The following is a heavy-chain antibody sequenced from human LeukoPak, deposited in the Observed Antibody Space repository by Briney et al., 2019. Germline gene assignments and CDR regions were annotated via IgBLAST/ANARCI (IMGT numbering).Heavy chain of an antibody. V-gene: IGHV4-39*01. J-gene: IGHJ4*02. Sequence: SSETLSLTYTVSGGSISSSNYYWGWIRQPPGKGLEWIGSIYYSGSTYYNPSLKSRVTISVDTSKNQFSLKLSSVTAADTAVYYCARGMRHFDYWGQGTLVTVSS. CDR3: ARGMRHFDY. CDR1: GGSISSSNYY. CDR2: IYYSGST.